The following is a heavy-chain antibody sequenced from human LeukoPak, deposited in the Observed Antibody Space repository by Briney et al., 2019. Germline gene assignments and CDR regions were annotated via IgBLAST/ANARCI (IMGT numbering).Heavy chain of an antibody. CDR1: GASTSHFY. CDR3: ARSAEWLRNAFDI. CDR2: MHNSGSS. D-gene: IGHD5-12*01. Sequence: SETLSLSCTVSGASTSHFYWNWIRQPPGKGLKWIGYMHNSGSSKHSPSLKSRVTISIDTSKNQFALQLTSVTAADTAIYYCARSAEWLRNAFDIWGQGTMVSVSS. J-gene: IGHJ3*02. V-gene: IGHV4-59*01.